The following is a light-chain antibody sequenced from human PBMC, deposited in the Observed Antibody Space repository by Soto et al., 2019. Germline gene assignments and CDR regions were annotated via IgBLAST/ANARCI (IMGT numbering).Light chain of an antibody. J-gene: IGKJ4*01. V-gene: IGKV4-1*01. CDR2: WAS. CDR3: QQYYDTPLT. Sequence: DIVMTQSPDSLAMSQGETAGINCESIQIVLYSSNNYNYLAWYQQKPGQPPKLLITWASTREPGVSGRFSGSGFATDFTLTISSLRSEDVAVYYCQQYYDTPLTFGGGTKVDIK. CDR1: QIVLYSSNNYNY.